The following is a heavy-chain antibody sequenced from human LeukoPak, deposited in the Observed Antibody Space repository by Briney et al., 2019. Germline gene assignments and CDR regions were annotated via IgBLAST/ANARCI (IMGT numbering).Heavy chain of an antibody. J-gene: IGHJ4*02. CDR1: GGSISSYY. CDR2: INHSGST. D-gene: IGHD1-26*01. Sequence: PSETLSLTCTVSGGSISSYYWSWIRQPPGKGLEWIGEINHSGSTNYNPSLKSRVTISVDTSKNQFSLKLSSVTAADTAVYYCARARGALYYFDYWGQGTLVTVSS. CDR3: ARARGALYYFDY. V-gene: IGHV4-34*01.